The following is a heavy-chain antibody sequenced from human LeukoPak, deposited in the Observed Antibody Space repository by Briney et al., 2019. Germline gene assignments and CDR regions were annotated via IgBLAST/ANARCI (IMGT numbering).Heavy chain of an antibody. CDR2: IYYSGST. D-gene: IGHD2-21*02. CDR1: GGSTSSYY. V-gene: IGHV4-59*01. J-gene: IGHJ5*01. CDR3: ARHYCGGDCYSGNWFDS. Sequence: SETLSLTCTVSGGSTSSYYWSWIRQPPGKGLEWIGYIYYSGSTNYNPSLKSRVTISVDTSKNQFSLKLSSVTAADTAVYYCARHYCGGDCYSGNWFDSWGQGTLVTVSS.